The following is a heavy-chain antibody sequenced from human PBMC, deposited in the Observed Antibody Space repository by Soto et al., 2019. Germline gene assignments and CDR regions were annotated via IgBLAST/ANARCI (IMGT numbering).Heavy chain of an antibody. Sequence: EVQLVESGGGLVQPGGSLRLSCAASGFTFSSYSMNWVRQAPGKGLEWVSYISSSSSTIYYADSVKGRFTISRDNAKNSLYLQMNSLRAEDTAVYYCARERINCMRVIDPWGQGTLVTVSS. CDR1: GFTFSSYS. J-gene: IGHJ5*02. CDR2: ISSSSSTI. CDR3: ARERINCMRVIDP. V-gene: IGHV3-48*01. D-gene: IGHD1-20*01.